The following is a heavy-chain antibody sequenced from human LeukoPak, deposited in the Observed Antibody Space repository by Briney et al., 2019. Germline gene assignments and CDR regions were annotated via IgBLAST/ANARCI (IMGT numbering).Heavy chain of an antibody. CDR3: ARGKVVAGTPGQNSWDN. CDR2: IYTSGST. Sequence: SETLSVTCTVSGGSISSYYWNWIRQPAGKGLEWIGRIYTSGSTNYNPSLKSRVTMSVDTSKNQFSLKLSSVTAADTAVYYCARGKVVAGTPGQNSWDNWGQGILVTVSS. CDR1: GGSISSYY. J-gene: IGHJ4*02. V-gene: IGHV4-4*07. D-gene: IGHD6-19*01.